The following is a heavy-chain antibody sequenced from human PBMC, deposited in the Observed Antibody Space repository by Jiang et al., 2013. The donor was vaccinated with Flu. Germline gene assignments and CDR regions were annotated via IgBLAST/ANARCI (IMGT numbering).Heavy chain of an antibody. CDR1: GYSFTNYW. V-gene: IGHV5-51*01. D-gene: IGHD2-2*02. CDR2: IYPGDSDT. J-gene: IGHJ4*02. CDR3: ARRGYSASAGYDY. Sequence: KKPGESLKISCKGSGYSFTNYWIAWVRQMPGKGLEWMGIIYPGDSDTTYSPSFQGQVTISVDKSINTASLQWNCLKASDTAIYYCARRGYSASAGYDYWGQGTLVTVSS.